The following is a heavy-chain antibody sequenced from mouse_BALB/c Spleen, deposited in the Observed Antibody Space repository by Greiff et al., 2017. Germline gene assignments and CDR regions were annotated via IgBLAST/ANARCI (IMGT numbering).Heavy chain of an antibody. CDR3: ARPFYDYGDY. J-gene: IGHJ4*01. D-gene: IGHD2-4*01. CDR2: IDPENGNT. Sequence: EVKLQESGAELVRPGALVKLSCKASGFNIKDYYMHWVKQRPEQGLEWIGWIDPENGNTIYDPKFQGKASITADTSSNTAYLQLSSLTSEDTAVYYCARPFYDYGDYWGQGTSVTVSS. CDR1: GFNIKDYY. V-gene: IGHV14-1*02.